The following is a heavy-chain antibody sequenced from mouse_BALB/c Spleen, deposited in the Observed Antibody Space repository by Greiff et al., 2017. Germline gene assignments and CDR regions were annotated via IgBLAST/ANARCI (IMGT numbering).Heavy chain of an antibody. CDR1: GFNIKDTY. V-gene: IGHV14-3*02. J-gene: IGHJ3*01. CDR3: ARKGYRYDEFAY. Sequence: EVKVVESGAELVKPGASVKLSCTASGFNIKDTYMHWVKQRPEQGLEWIGRIDPANGNTKYDPKFQGKATITADTSSNTAYLQLSSLTSEDTAVYYCARKGYRYDEFAYWGQGTLVTVSA. CDR2: IDPANGNT. D-gene: IGHD2-14*01.